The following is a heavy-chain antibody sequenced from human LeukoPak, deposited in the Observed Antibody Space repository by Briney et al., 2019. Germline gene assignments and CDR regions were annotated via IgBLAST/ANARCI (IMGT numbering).Heavy chain of an antibody. Sequence: PGGSLRLSCTASGFTFSSYSLNWVRQAPGKGLEWVSYISGAGTTIYYANSVRGRFTISRDNAKNSLYLQMNSLRADDTAVYYCAKLSPYGSGSYSDYWGQGTLVTVSS. CDR3: AKLSPYGSGSYSDY. D-gene: IGHD3-10*01. J-gene: IGHJ4*02. CDR1: GFTFSSYS. CDR2: ISGAGTTI. V-gene: IGHV3-48*04.